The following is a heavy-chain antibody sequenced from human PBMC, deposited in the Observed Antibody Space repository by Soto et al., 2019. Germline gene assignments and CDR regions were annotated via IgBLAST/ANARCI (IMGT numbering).Heavy chain of an antibody. Sequence: GGSLRLSCAASGFSFSIYGMHWVRQAPGKGLVWVAVISDDGTNPYYADSVKGRFTISRDNSKNTLYLQMNTLREDDTALYYCAKAQGRNLPFRTFDIWGQGTMVTVSS. CDR1: GFSFSIYG. V-gene: IGHV3-30*18. D-gene: IGHD3-10*01. CDR2: ISDDGTNP. J-gene: IGHJ3*02. CDR3: AKAQGRNLPFRTFDI.